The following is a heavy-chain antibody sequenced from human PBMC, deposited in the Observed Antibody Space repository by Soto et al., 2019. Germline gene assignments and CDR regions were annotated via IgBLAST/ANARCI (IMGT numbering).Heavy chain of an antibody. D-gene: IGHD6-6*01. Sequence: EVQLVQSGAEVKKPGESLRISCKGSGYSLTSYWINWVRQMPGKGLEWMGRIDPSDSYINYSPSFQGHVTISADKSLSTAYLQWSSLKASDTAMYYCARQNIAARPFENGMDVWGQGTTVTVSS. V-gene: IGHV5-10-1*03. J-gene: IGHJ6*02. CDR3: ARQNIAARPFENGMDV. CDR2: IDPSDSYI. CDR1: GYSLTSYW.